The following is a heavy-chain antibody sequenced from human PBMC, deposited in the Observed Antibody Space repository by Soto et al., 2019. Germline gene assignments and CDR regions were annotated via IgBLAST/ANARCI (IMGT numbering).Heavy chain of an antibody. D-gene: IGHD2-21*01. CDR1: GFTFSTYA. Sequence: EVQLLESGGGLVQPGGSLRLSCTASGFTFSTYAMTWVRQAPGKGLEWVSAISGGGGPTYYADSVEGRFTISRDNSKNTLYLQMNSRRADDTAVYYCAKVSRFRDSCLIWGQGTLVTVSS. V-gene: IGHV3-23*01. J-gene: IGHJ3*02. CDR3: AKVSRFRDSCLI. CDR2: ISGGGGPT.